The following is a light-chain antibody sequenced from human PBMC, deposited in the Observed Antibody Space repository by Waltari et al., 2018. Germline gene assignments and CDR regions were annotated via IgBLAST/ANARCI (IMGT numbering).Light chain of an antibody. V-gene: IGLV1-40*01. Sequence: QSVLTQPPSTSGAPGQRITISCTGTRSNIGAGYYVSWYQQFPGTAPKLLIYENINRPSGVSDLFSGSKSGTSASLTITGLQSEDGADYYCSAWDTSLSAVLFGGGTRLTVL. J-gene: IGLJ2*01. CDR3: SAWDTSLSAVL. CDR2: ENI. CDR1: RSNIGAGYY.